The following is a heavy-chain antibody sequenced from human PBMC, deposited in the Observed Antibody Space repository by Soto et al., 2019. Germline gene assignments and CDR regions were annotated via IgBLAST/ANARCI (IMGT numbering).Heavy chain of an antibody. CDR2: IYYSGST. CDR1: GGSISSGGYY. CDR3: ALSIGRIAARLYYYGMDV. V-gene: IGHV4-31*03. Sequence: SETLSLTCTVSGGSISSGGYYWSWIRQHPGKGLEWIGYIYYSGSTYYNPSLKSRVTISVDTSKNQFSLKLSSVTAADTAVYYCALSIGRIAARLYYYGMDVWGQGTTVTVSS. D-gene: IGHD6-6*01. J-gene: IGHJ6*02.